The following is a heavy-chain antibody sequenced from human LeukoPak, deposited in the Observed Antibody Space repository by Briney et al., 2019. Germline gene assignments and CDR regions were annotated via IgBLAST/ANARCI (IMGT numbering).Heavy chain of an antibody. CDR1: GYTFTSYG. D-gene: IGHD1-26*01. J-gene: IGHJ3*02. CDR2: ISAYNGNT. CDR3: ASTSGSYYGGAFDI. V-gene: IGHV1-18*01. Sequence: GASVKVSCKASGYTFTSYGICWVRQAPGQGLEWMGWISAYNGNTNYAQKLQGRVTMTTDTSTSTAYMELRSLRSDDTAVYYCASTSGSYYGGAFDIWGQGTMVTVSS.